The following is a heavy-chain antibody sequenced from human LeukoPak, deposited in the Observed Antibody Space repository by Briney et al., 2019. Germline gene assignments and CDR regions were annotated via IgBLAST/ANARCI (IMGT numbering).Heavy chain of an antibody. CDR1: GGTFSSYA. J-gene: IGHJ3*02. V-gene: IGHV1-69*05. CDR2: IIPIFGTA. Sequence: GSSVKVSCKASGGTFSSYAISWVRQAPGQGLEWMGRIIPIFGTANYAQKFQGRVTITTDESTSTAYMELSSLRSEDTAVYYCARALTMVRGVTLGASDIWGQGTMVTVSS. D-gene: IGHD3-10*01. CDR3: ARALTMVRGVTLGASDI.